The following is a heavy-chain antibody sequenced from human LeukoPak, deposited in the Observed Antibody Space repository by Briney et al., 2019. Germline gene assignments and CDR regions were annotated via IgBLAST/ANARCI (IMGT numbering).Heavy chain of an antibody. Sequence: PGGSLRLSCAASGFTFLNYAMSWVRQAPGKGLEWVSVISGNGGTTYYADSVKGRFSISRDNSKNTLILQMNSLRAEDTAVYYCTKGTYYYDSSGYCYGPTFHIWGQGTLVTVSA. J-gene: IGHJ4*02. D-gene: IGHD3-22*01. V-gene: IGHV3-23*01. CDR2: ISGNGGTT. CDR3: TKGTYYYDSSGYCYGPTFHI. CDR1: GFTFLNYA.